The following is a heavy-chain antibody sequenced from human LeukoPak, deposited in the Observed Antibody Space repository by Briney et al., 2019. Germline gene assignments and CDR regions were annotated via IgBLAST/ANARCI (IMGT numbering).Heavy chain of an antibody. V-gene: IGHV3-21*01. CDR3: ASGDSSGYFFGY. J-gene: IGHJ4*02. D-gene: IGHD3-22*01. CDR1: GFTFSSYS. CDR2: ISSSSSYI. Sequence: GGSLRLSCAASGFTFSSYSMNWVRQAPGKGLEWVSSISSSSSYIYYADSVKGRSTISRDNAKNSLYLQMNSLRAEDTAVYYCASGDSSGYFFGYWGQGALVTVSS.